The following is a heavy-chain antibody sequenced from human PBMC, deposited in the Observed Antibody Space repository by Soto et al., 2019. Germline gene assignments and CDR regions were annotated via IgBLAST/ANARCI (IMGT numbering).Heavy chain of an antibody. Sequence: PSETLSLTCTVTDYSITSHSYNWGWMRQSPGRERQWIGTMHHTGTTSYNPSLQSRATIAIDSTKNPKGLKLISVTAADTAVYYCSGVLGEERNPYFVGFDSWGQGTQVTVSS. D-gene: IGHD3-9*01. CDR2: MHHTGTT. V-gene: IGHV4-39*01. CDR3: SGVLGEERNPYFVGFDS. J-gene: IGHJ4*02. CDR1: DYSITSHSYN.